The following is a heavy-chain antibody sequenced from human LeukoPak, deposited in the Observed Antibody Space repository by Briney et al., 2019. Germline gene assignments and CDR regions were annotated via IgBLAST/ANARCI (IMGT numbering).Heavy chain of an antibody. CDR3: ATTAKAAAGPYFDY. CDR2: IYWKDDK. D-gene: IGHD6-13*01. CDR1: GFSLSTSGEG. J-gene: IGHJ4*02. V-gene: IGHV2-5*01. Sequence: SGPTLAKPTQTHTLTCTFFGFSLSTSGEGVGWIRQPPAKTLEWLALIYWKDDKRYSRTLKSRLTINKDTPKNQEVLTMTNMDPVDTATYYCATTAKAAAGPYFDYWGQGTLVTVSS.